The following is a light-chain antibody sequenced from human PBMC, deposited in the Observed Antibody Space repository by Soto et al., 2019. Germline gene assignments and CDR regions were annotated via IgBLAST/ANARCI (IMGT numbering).Light chain of an antibody. CDR3: QQYGSSPRT. CDR1: QTVRNNY. J-gene: IGKJ1*01. Sequence: EYVCTRSAGTLSFAPGDGAALTCRASQTVRNNYLAWYQQKPGQAPRLLIYDASSRATGIPDRFSGGGSGTDFTLTISRLEPEDFAVYYCQQYGSSPRTFGQGTQGGYQ. CDR2: DAS. V-gene: IGKV3-20*01.